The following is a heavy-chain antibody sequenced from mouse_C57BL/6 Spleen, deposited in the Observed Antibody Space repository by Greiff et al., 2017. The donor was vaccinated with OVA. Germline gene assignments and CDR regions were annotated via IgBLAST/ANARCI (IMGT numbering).Heavy chain of an antibody. CDR3: ARSSNYRYFDV. Sequence: VKLVESGPELVKPGASVKISCTASGYAFSSSWMNWVKQRPGKGLEWIGRIYPGDGDTNYNGKFKGKATLTADKSSSTAYMQLSSLTSEDSAVYFCARSSNYRYFDVWGTGTTVTVSS. J-gene: IGHJ1*03. V-gene: IGHV1-82*01. CDR2: IYPGDGDT. D-gene: IGHD1-1*01. CDR1: GYAFSSSW.